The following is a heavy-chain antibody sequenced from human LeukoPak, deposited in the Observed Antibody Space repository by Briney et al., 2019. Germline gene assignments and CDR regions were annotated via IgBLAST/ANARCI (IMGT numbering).Heavy chain of an antibody. CDR3: ARDYYDSSGQLHAGAHAFDI. CDR1: GFTFSNYA. D-gene: IGHD3-22*01. CDR2: IWYDGINK. V-gene: IGHV3-33*08. Sequence: PGGSLRLSCTTSGFTFSNYALNWVRQAPGKGLEWVAIIWYDGINKYCADSVKGRFTISRDNSKNTLYLQMNSLRAEDTAVYYCARDYYDSSGQLHAGAHAFDIWGQGTMVTVSS. J-gene: IGHJ3*02.